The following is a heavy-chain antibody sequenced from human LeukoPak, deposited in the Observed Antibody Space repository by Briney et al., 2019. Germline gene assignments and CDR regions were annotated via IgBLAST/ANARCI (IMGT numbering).Heavy chain of an antibody. Sequence: SSETLSLTCAVYGGSFSGYYWSWIRQPPGKGLEWIGEINHSGSTNYNPSLKSRVTISVDTSKNQFSLKLSSVTAADTAVYYCARGRTPYYYYYYMDVWGKGTTVTISS. CDR3: ARGRTPYYYYYYMDV. CDR2: INHSGST. D-gene: IGHD2-2*01. CDR1: GGSFSGYY. J-gene: IGHJ6*03. V-gene: IGHV4-34*01.